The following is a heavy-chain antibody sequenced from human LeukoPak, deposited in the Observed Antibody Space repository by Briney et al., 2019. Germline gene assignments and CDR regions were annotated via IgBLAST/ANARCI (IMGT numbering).Heavy chain of an antibody. CDR2: IYLSDNT. CDR1: GGSFSGYY. CDR3: ARGSYGYIDQ. J-gene: IGHJ1*01. V-gene: IGHV4-34*10. Sequence: PETLSLTCAVYGGSFSGYYWSWIRQPPGKGLEWIGRIYLSDNTNYNSPSLRSRVTMSPDTSMNRFSLKLSSVTAADTAVYYCARGSYGYIDQWGQGLLVTVSS. D-gene: IGHD3-16*01.